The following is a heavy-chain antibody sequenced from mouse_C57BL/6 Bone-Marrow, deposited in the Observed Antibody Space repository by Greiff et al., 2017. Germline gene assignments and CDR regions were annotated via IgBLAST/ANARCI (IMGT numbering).Heavy chain of an antibody. J-gene: IGHJ2*01. CDR1: GYTFTSYW. Sequence: MQLQQSVAELLKPGASVKMSCKASGYTFTSYWITWVKQRPGQGLEWIGDIYPTSGRTNYNEKFKSKAILTVDTSSTTAYMQLSSLTSEDSAVFYCARSGPLGRSFDYWGQGTTLTVSS. D-gene: IGHD4-1*01. V-gene: IGHV1-55*01. CDR2: IYPTSGRT. CDR3: ARSGPLGRSFDY.